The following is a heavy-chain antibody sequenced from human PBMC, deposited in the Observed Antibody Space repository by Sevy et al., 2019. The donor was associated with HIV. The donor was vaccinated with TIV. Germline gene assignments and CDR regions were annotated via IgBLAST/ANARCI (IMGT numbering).Heavy chain of an antibody. CDR1: GFTFSSYT. Sequence: GGSLRLSCAASGFTFSSYTMHWDRQAPGKGLEWVAFISYDGSRKYYADSVKGRFTISRDNSKNTLYLQMNNLRAEDTAVFYCARDLALSGSYSWLAYWGQGTLVTVSS. CDR2: ISYDGSRK. V-gene: IGHV3-30*14. CDR3: ARDLALSGSYSWLAY. D-gene: IGHD1-26*01. J-gene: IGHJ4*02.